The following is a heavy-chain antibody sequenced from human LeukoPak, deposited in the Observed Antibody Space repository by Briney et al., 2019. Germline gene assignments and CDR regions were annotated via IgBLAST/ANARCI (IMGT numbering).Heavy chain of an antibody. V-gene: IGHV1-18*01. Sequence: ASVKVSCKASGYTFTSYGISWVRQAPGQGLEWMGWISAYNGNTNYAQKLQGRVTMTTDTSTSTAYMELRSLRSDDTAVYYCARDLVVRGVGETGYWGQGTLVTVSS. CDR2: ISAYNGNT. CDR3: ARDLVVRGVGETGY. CDR1: GYTFTSYG. J-gene: IGHJ4*02. D-gene: IGHD3-10*01.